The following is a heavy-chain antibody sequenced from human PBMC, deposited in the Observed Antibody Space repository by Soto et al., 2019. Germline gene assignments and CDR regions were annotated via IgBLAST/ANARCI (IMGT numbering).Heavy chain of an antibody. CDR1: GGTFSSYA. D-gene: IGHD5-18*01. CDR2: IIPIFGTA. V-gene: IGHV1-69*13. J-gene: IGHJ4*02. Sequence: SVKVSCKASGGTFSSYAISWVRQAPGQGLEWMGGIIPIFGTANYAQKFQGRVTITADESTSTAYMELSSLRSEDTAVYYCAAEPQTHSYCHESFDYWGQGTRITVSS. CDR3: AAEPQTHSYCHESFDY.